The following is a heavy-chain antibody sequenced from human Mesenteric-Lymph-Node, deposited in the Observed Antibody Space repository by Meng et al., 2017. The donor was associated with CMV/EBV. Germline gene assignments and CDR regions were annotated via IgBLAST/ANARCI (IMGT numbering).Heavy chain of an antibody. V-gene: IGHV4-59*01. CDR2: IYYTGST. CDR1: GGSISSYY. Sequence: SETLSLTCTVSGGSISSYYWSWIRQPPGKGLEWIGYIYYTGSTNYNPSLKSRVTISIDTSKNQFSLKLSSLTAADTALYYCAREEGVSGLFDYWGQGILVTVSS. CDR3: AREEGVSGLFDY. D-gene: IGHD3-10*01. J-gene: IGHJ4*02.